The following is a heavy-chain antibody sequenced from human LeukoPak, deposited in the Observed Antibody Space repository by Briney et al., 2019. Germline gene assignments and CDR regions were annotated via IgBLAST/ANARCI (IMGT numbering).Heavy chain of an antibody. Sequence: PSETLSLTCTVSGDSISSGNYYWSWIRQPAGKGLEWIGRIYTSGGTNYNPSLKSRVTISVDTSKNQFSLKLTSVTAADTAVYYCARVPYDILTEGVYWGQGTLVTVSS. CDR2: IYTSGGT. D-gene: IGHD3-9*01. J-gene: IGHJ4*02. CDR1: GDSISSGNYY. CDR3: ARVPYDILTEGVY. V-gene: IGHV4-61*02.